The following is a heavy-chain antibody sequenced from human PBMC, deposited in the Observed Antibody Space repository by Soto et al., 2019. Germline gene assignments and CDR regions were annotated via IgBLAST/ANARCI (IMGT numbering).Heavy chain of an antibody. V-gene: IGHV4-59*08. D-gene: IGHD3-10*01. CDR1: GGSISGFY. Sequence: QVQLQESGPGLVKPSETLSLSCTVSGGSISGFYWSWIRQPPGKGLEWIGYMYNSGSTNYNASLKSRLTISVDTAKNQFYLKLSSVTAADTAVYYCARQRSGSRHFDYWGQGTLVTVSS. CDR3: ARQRSGSRHFDY. CDR2: MYNSGST. J-gene: IGHJ4*02.